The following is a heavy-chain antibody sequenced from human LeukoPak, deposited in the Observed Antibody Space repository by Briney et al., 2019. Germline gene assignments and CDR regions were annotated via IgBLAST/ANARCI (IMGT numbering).Heavy chain of an antibody. D-gene: IGHD3-22*01. V-gene: IGHV1-24*01. CDR1: GYTLTDLS. CDR3: ASYDRAGYLPSFDY. J-gene: IGHJ4*02. CDR2: FDPEDGET. Sequence: ASVKVSCKVSGYTLTDLSMHWVRQAPGEGLEWMGGFDPEDGETLYAQKFQGRVTMTEDTSTDTAYMELSSLRSEDTAIYYYASYDRAGYLPSFDYWGQGTMVTVYS.